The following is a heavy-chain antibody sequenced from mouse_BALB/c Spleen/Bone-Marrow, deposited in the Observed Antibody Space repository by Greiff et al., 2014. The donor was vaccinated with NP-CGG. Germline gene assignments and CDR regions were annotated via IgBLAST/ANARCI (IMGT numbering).Heavy chain of an antibody. Sequence: EVMLVESGGGLVQPGGSRKLPCAASGFTFSSFGMHWVRQAPEKGLEWVAYISSGSSTIYYADTVKGRFTISRDNPKNTLFLQMTSLRSEDTAMYYCARDFYDGYYRFAYWGQGTLVTVSA. CDR2: ISSGSSTI. J-gene: IGHJ3*01. D-gene: IGHD2-3*01. V-gene: IGHV5-17*02. CDR1: GFTFSSFG. CDR3: ARDFYDGYYRFAY.